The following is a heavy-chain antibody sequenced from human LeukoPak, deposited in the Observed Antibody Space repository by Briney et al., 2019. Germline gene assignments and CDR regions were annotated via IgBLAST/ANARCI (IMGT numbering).Heavy chain of an antibody. D-gene: IGHD3-16*01. CDR2: IYYSGST. CDR1: GGSISSSSYY. J-gene: IGHJ4*02. CDR3: ARVLGGVINF. Sequence: SETLSLTCTVSGGSISSSSYYWGWVRQPPGKGLEWIGSIYYSGSTYYNPSLKSRVTISVDTSKNQFSLKLSSVTAADTAVYYCARVLGGVINFWGQGTLVTVSS. V-gene: IGHV4-39*07.